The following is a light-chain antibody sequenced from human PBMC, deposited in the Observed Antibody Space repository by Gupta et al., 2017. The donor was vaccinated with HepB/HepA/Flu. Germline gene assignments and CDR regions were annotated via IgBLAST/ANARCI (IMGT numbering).Light chain of an antibody. CDR1: QSISTW. Sequence: DIQMTQSPSTLSASVGDRVIITCRTSQSISTWLAWYQQKPGKAPTLLIYRASTLESGVPSRFSGSGSGTEFTLTISRLQPDDFATYYCQQYNSYSTFGPGTXVDIK. J-gene: IGKJ3*01. CDR3: QQYNSYST. V-gene: IGKV1-5*03. CDR2: RAS.